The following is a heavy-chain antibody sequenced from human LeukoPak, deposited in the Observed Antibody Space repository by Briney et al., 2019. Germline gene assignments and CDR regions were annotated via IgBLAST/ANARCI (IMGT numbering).Heavy chain of an antibody. CDR3: ARDFYDTGGMFV. CDR2: ISTSSRTV. J-gene: IGHJ6*02. CDR1: GFTFTNYG. V-gene: IGHV3-48*02. D-gene: IGHD5/OR15-5a*01. Sequence: PGGSLRLSCAASGFTFTNYGIHWVRQAPGKGLEWVSYISTSSRTVYYADSVKGRFTISRDNAKNSLYLQMNSLRDEDTAVYYCARDFYDTGGMFVWGRGTTVTVSS.